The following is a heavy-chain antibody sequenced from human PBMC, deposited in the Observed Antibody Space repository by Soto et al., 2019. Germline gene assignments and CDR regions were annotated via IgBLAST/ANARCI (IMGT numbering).Heavy chain of an antibody. CDR2: ISPCNDYT. CDR1: GYTFIRYG. J-gene: IGHJ6*02. V-gene: IGHV1-18*01. Sequence: QVQLAQSANEVKKPGASVRVSCKAAGYTFIRYGIAWVRQAPGQGLEWMGWISPCNDYTVYAQKIQGRVSMDADTSTRTVYITLMGLKSDDTSVYYCARGGYYDNSWGKLSHYGLDVWGQGTSVSVSS. D-gene: IGHD3-16*01. CDR3: ARGGYYDNSWGKLSHYGLDV.